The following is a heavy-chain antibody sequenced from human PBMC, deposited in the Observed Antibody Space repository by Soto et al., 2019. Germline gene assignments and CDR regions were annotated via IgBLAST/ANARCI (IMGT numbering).Heavy chain of an antibody. CDR3: AHSEIGVAAAGTFNV. J-gene: IGHJ4*02. V-gene: IGHV2-5*02. CDR2: IYWDDDK. CDR1: GFSLSTSGVG. Sequence: QIALKESGPPLVKPTQTLTLTCTFSGFSLSTSGVGVGWIRQPPGKALEWLALIYWDDDKRYSPSLKSRLTITKDTSKNQVVLTMTNMDPVDTATYYCAHSEIGVAAAGTFNVWGQGTLVTVSS. D-gene: IGHD6-13*01.